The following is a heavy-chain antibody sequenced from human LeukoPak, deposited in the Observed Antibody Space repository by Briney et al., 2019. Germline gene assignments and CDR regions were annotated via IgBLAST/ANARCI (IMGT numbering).Heavy chain of an antibody. J-gene: IGHJ4*02. Sequence: SETLSLTCTVSGGSISSSSYYWGWIRQPPGKGLECIVSIYESGSTYYNPYRKSRVTTAVDTSKNHFSLKLSSVTAADTAVYYCARGRSNSWYNFDYWGQGSLVTVSS. CDR1: GGSISSSSYY. V-gene: IGHV4-39*02. D-gene: IGHD6-13*01. CDR2: IYESGST. CDR3: ARGRSNSWYNFDY.